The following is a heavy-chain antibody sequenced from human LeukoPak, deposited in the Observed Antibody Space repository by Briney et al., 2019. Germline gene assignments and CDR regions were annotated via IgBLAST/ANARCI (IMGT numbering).Heavy chain of an antibody. Sequence: GSLRLSCAASGFTFSNAWMSWIRQPPGKGLEWIGEINHSGSTNYNPSLKSRVTISVDTSKNQFSLKLSSVTAADTAVYYCARSLGGAFDIWGQGTMVTVSS. CDR2: INHSGST. D-gene: IGHD3-10*01. J-gene: IGHJ3*02. CDR1: GFTFSNAW. CDR3: ARSLGGAFDI. V-gene: IGHV4-34*01.